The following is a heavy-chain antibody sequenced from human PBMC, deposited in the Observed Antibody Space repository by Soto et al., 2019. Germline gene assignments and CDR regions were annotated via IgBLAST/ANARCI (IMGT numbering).Heavy chain of an antibody. Sequence: PSETLSLTCVVSGGSISSTNWWSWIRQPPGKGLEWIGYIYYSGSTNYNPSLKSRVTISVDTSKNQFSLKLSSVTAADTAVYYCAISGYCTNGVCYTRFDPWGQGTLVTVSS. J-gene: IGHJ5*02. CDR2: IYYSGST. D-gene: IGHD2-8*01. CDR3: AISGYCTNGVCYTRFDP. CDR1: GGSISSTNW. V-gene: IGHV4-59*08.